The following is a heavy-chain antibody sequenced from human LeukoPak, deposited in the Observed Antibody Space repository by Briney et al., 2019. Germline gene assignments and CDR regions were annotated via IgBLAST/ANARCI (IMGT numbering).Heavy chain of an antibody. J-gene: IGHJ4*02. CDR2: ISSSSSYI. D-gene: IGHD5-24*01. Sequence: GGSLRLSCAASGFTFSSYSMNWVRQAPGKGLEWVSSISSSSSYIYYADSVKGRFTISRDNAKNSLYLQMNSLRAEDTAVYYCARDKGWLRREELDYWGQGTLVTVSS. CDR3: ARDKGWLRREELDY. CDR1: GFTFSSYS. V-gene: IGHV3-21*01.